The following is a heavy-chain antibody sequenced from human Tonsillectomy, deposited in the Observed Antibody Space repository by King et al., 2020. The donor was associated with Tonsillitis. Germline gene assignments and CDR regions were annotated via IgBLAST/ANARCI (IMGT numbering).Heavy chain of an antibody. V-gene: IGHV1-69*01. Sequence: VQLVESGAEVKKPGSSVKVSCKASGGTFSSYVITWVRQAPGQVLEWMGGIIPMFGTANYAQKFQGRVTITADESTSTAYMELRSLRSEDTAVYYCARDLGDNGSYWGQGTLVTVSS. D-gene: IGHD4-17*01. CDR3: ARDLGDNGSY. CDR1: GGTFSSYV. J-gene: IGHJ4*02. CDR2: IIPMFGTA.